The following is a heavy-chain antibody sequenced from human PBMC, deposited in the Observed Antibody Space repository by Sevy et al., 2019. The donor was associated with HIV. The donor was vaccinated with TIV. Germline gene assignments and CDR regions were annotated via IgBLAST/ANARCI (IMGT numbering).Heavy chain of an antibody. CDR2: IWNDGSEK. V-gene: IGHV3-33*01. CDR3: ASDPLYHYGSGTFYRFYYGMDV. J-gene: IGHJ6*02. D-gene: IGHD3-10*01. CDR1: GFTFNTYA. Sequence: GGSLRLSCAASGFTFNTYAMHWVRQPPGKGLEWVAVIWNDGSEKYYADSVEGRFTISRDNSKNMLYLQMNSLRAEDTAVFFCASDPLYHYGSGTFYRFYYGMDVWGQGTTVTVSS.